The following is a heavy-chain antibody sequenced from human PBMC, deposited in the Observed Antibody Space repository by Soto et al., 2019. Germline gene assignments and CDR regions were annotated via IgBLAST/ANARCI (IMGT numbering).Heavy chain of an antibody. V-gene: IGHV1-69*01. CDR3: ALWGFRDGNNSKYNYSGMDV. CDR1: GGTFNRYT. CDR2: IILIFGTA. J-gene: IGHJ6*02. D-gene: IGHD1-1*01. Sequence: VQLVQSGAEVKKPGSSVKLSCKASGGTFNRYTISWVRQAPGQGLEWMGGIILIFGTANYAQKFQGRVAIIAHESTSAAYMELRSLRSEDTAVYYCALWGFRDGNNSKYNYSGMDVWGQGTTVTVS.